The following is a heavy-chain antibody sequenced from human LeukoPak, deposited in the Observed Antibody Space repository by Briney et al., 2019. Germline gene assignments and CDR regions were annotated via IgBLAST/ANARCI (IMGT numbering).Heavy chain of an antibody. V-gene: IGHV1-69*04. D-gene: IGHD6-19*01. CDR2: IIPILGIA. CDR1: GGTFSSYA. CDR3: ARVSGWAVAGYEDDAFDT. J-gene: IGHJ3*02. Sequence: SVKVSCKASGGTFSSYAISWVRQAPGQGLEWIGRIIPILGIANYAQKFQGRVTITADKSTSTAYMELSSLRSEDTAVYYCARVSGWAVAGYEDDAFDTWGQGTMVTVSS.